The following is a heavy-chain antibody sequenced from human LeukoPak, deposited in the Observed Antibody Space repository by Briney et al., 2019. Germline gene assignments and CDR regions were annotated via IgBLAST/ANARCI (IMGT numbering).Heavy chain of an antibody. CDR3: AIFAGAVPGNLLL. CDR2: INKEGTEK. J-gene: IGHJ6*04. CDR1: EFTSSAFW. Sequence: PGGSLRLSCAASEFTSSAFWMTWVRRPPGKGLEWVANINKEGTEKEYVVSVKGRFSIFRDNAKNSVFLQMNSLRAEDTAVYYCAIFAGAVPGNLLLWGKGTTVIVSA. V-gene: IGHV3-7*01. D-gene: IGHD2-2*01.